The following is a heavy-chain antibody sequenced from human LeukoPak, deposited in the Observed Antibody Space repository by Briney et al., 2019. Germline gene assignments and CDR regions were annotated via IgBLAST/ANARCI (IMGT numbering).Heavy chain of an antibody. CDR1: GGAITSGDYY. V-gene: IGHV4-39*07. CDR2: VYSGGATT. CDR3: ASDYYDSSGRTDY. Sequence: SETLSLTCTVSGGAITSGDYYWGWIRQPPGQGLEWIGTVYSGGATTDYNPSLSSRVTISVDTSKNQFSLKLSSVTAADTAVYYCASDYYDSSGRTDYWGQGTLVTVSS. D-gene: IGHD3-22*01. J-gene: IGHJ4*02.